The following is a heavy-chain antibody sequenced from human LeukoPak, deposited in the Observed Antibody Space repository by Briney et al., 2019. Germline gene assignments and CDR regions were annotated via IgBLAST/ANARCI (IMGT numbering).Heavy chain of an antibody. Sequence: AGGSLRLSCAASGFTFSSFSMNWVRQVPGKGLEWVSSISSSSSYIYYGDSVKGRFTISRDNSKNTLYLQMNSLRAEDTAVYYCARRAGAYSHPYDYWGQGTLVTVSS. D-gene: IGHD4/OR15-4a*01. CDR1: GFTFSSFS. J-gene: IGHJ4*02. V-gene: IGHV3-21*04. CDR3: ARRAGAYSHPYDY. CDR2: ISSSSSYI.